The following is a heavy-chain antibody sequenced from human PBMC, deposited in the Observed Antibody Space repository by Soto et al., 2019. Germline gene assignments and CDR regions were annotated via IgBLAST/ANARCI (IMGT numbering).Heavy chain of an antibody. J-gene: IGHJ4*02. Sequence: SETLSLTCAVYGGYFSGYYWSWIRQPPGKGLEWIGEINHSGSTNYNPSLKSRVTISVDTSKNQFSLKLSSVTAADTAVYYCARERRYSSSWRVIDYWGQGTLVTVSS. CDR1: GGYFSGYY. D-gene: IGHD6-13*01. CDR2: INHSGST. V-gene: IGHV4-34*01. CDR3: ARERRYSSSWRVIDY.